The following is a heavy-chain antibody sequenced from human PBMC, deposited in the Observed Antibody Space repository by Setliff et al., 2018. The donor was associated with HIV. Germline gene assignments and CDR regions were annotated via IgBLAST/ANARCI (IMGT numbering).Heavy chain of an antibody. V-gene: IGHV3-23*01. D-gene: IGHD2-2*01. CDR2: ISGSGRKT. CDR3: AKVPLFVVVPAALGGMDV. CDR1: GFSFSLYA. J-gene: IGHJ6*02. Sequence: TGGSLRLSCKATGFSFSLYAMSWVRQAPGKGLEWVSSISGSGRKTYYGDSVKGRFTISRDNSWDTVDLQMNTLRAEDTAVYYCAKVPLFVVVPAALGGMDVWGQGTTVTVSS.